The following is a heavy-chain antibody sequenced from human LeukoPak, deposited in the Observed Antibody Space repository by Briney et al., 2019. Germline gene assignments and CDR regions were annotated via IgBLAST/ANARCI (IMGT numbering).Heavy chain of an antibody. Sequence: GESLKISCKGSGYSFTSYWIGWVRQMPGKGLEWMGIIYPGDSDTRYSPSFQGQVTISADKSISTAYLQWSSLKASDTAMYYCARHMSSRGIAARLLARGEVYYYYYGMDVWGQGTTVTVSS. CDR3: ARHMSSRGIAARLLARGEVYYYYYGMDV. V-gene: IGHV5-51*01. J-gene: IGHJ6*02. CDR1: GYSFTSYW. D-gene: IGHD6-6*01. CDR2: IYPGDSDT.